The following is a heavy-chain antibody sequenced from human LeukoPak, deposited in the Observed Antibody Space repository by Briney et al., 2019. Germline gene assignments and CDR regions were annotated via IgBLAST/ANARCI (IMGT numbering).Heavy chain of an antibody. J-gene: IGHJ4*02. CDR2: IRYDGNNK. CDR1: GFTFRSYG. D-gene: IGHD4-23*01. Sequence: GGSLRLSCAASGFTFRSYGMHWVRQAPGKGLEWVAFIRYDGNNKYYGDSVKGRFTISRDNSKNTLYLQMNSLRAEDTAVYYCARSGGPDEDYWGQGTLVTVSS. V-gene: IGHV3-30*02. CDR3: ARSGGPDEDY.